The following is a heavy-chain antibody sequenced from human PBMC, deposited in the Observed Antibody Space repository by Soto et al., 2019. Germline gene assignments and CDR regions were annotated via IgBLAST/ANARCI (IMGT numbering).Heavy chain of an antibody. CDR1: SGSISSSNW. V-gene: IGHV4-4*02. J-gene: IGHJ4*02. CDR2: IYHSGST. CDR3: ARPDGSGWYFDY. Sequence: SETLSLTCAVSSGSISSSNWWSWVRQPPGKGLEWIGEIYHSGSTNYNPSLKSRVTISVDKSKNQFSLKLSSVTAADTAVYYCARPDGSGWYFDYWGQGTLVTVSS. D-gene: IGHD6-19*01.